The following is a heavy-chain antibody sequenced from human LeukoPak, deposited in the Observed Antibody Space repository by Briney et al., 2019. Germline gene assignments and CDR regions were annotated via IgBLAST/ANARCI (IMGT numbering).Heavy chain of an antibody. J-gene: IGHJ4*02. V-gene: IGHV4-30-4*01. CDR2: INYSGNT. CDR3: ARHSVSQWLPHT. CDR1: GGSIRSGDYY. D-gene: IGHD5-12*01. Sequence: SETLSLTCTVSGGSIRSGDYYWSWIRQHPGRGLEWIGYINYSGNTYYNPSLKSRVTISGDTSKNQFSLRLSSVTAADTAVYYCARHSVSQWLPHTWGQGTLVTVSS.